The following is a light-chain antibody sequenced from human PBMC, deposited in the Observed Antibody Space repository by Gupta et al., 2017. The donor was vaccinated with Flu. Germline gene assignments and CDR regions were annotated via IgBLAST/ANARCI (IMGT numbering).Light chain of an antibody. CDR1: SATIVGSYN. V-gene: IGLV5-37*01. CDR2: YYSDSDK. Sequence: QLVLTQPPSSSASPGESARLTSTLPSATIVGSYNIYWYQQKPGSPPRYLLYYYSDSDKGQGSGVPSRFSGSKDASANTGILLISGLQSEDEADYYCMIWPSNASVFGTGTKVTVL. J-gene: IGLJ1*01. CDR3: MIWPSNASV.